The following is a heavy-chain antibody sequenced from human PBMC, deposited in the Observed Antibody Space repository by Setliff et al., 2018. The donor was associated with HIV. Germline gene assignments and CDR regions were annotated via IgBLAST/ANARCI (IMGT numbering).Heavy chain of an antibody. CDR2: INAGNGNT. Sequence: ASVKVSCKASGYTFTTYAMHWVRQAPGQRLEWMGWINAGNGNTKYSQKFQGRVTITRDTSASTAYMELSSLRSEDTAVYYCARRIAVAGSNGMDVWGQGTTVTVSS. J-gene: IGHJ6*02. CDR3: ARRIAVAGSNGMDV. V-gene: IGHV1-3*01. D-gene: IGHD6-19*01. CDR1: GYTFTTYA.